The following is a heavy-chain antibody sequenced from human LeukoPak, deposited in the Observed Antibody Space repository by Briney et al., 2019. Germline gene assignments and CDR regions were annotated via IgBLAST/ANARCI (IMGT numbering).Heavy chain of an antibody. Sequence: SETLSLICTVSGDSISSSSYYWGWIRQPPGKGLEWIGNIYYSGSTYYNPSLKSRVTISVDTSKNQFSLKLSSVTAADTAVYYCARAGVVVPAAMLDDAFDIWGQGTMVTVSS. V-gene: IGHV4-39*07. J-gene: IGHJ3*02. D-gene: IGHD2-2*01. CDR1: GDSISSSSYY. CDR2: IYYSGST. CDR3: ARAGVVVPAAMLDDAFDI.